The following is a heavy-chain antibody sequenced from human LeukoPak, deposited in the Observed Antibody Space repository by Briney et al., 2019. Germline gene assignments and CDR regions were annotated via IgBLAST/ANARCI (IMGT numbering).Heavy chain of an antibody. CDR3: ARDLVSIVVVPAAIGSDY. CDR2: ISSSSSYI. D-gene: IGHD2-2*01. CDR1: GFTFSSYS. J-gene: IGHJ4*02. V-gene: IGHV3-21*01. Sequence: GGSLRLSCAASGFTFSSYSMNWVRQAPGKGREWVSSISSSSSYIYYADSVKGRFTISRDNAKNSLYLQMNSLRAEDTAVYYCARDLVSIVVVPAAIGSDYWGQGTLVTVSS.